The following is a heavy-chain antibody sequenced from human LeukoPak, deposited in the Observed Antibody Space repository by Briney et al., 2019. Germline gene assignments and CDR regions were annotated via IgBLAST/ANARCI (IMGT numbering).Heavy chain of an antibody. D-gene: IGHD5-18*01. V-gene: IGHV3-43*01. Sequence: QPGGSLRLSCAASGFTFDDYTMHWVRQAPGKGLEWVSLISWDGGSTYYADSVKGRFTISRDNSKNSLYLQMNSLRTEDTALYYCAKEASRYSYYSYYYYYYMDVWGKGTTVTVSS. CDR1: GFTFDDYT. CDR2: ISWDGGST. CDR3: AKEASRYSYYSYYYYYYMDV. J-gene: IGHJ6*03.